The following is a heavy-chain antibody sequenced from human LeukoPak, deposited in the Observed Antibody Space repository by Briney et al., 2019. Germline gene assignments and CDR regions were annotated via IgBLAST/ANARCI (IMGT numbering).Heavy chain of an antibody. CDR2: INTDGTYI. CDR3: TRDRGNRDTY. Sequence: PGGSLRLSCAASGFTFSTYWMHWVRQTPGKGLVWVSRINTDGTYINYADYVKGRFTMSRDNAKSTLYLQMNSLRDEDTAVYYCTRDRGNRDTYWGQGTLVTVSS. V-gene: IGHV3-74*01. CDR1: GFTFSTYW. D-gene: IGHD1-14*01. J-gene: IGHJ4*02.